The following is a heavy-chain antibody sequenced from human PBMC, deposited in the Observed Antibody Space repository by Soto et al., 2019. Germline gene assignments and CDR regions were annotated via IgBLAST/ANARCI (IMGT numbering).Heavy chain of an antibody. J-gene: IGHJ1*01. CDR2: IIPIFGTA. D-gene: IGHD3-22*01. CDR1: GGTFSSYA. CDR3: ARGLDYYDSGGYPSFQH. Sequence: QVQLVQSGAEVKKPGSSVKVSCKASGGTFSSYAFSWVRQAPGQGLEWMGGIIPIFGTANYAQKFQGRVTITADESTSTAYMDLSSLRSEDTAVYYCARGLDYYDSGGYPSFQHWGQGTLVTVSS. V-gene: IGHV1-69*12.